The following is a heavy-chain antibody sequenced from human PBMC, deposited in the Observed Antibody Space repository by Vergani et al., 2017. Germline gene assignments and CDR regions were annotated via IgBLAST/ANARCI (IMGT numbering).Heavy chain of an antibody. CDR2: ISYDGSNK. J-gene: IGHJ4*02. D-gene: IGHD5-18*01. CDR1: GFTFSSYG. V-gene: IGHV3-30*03. Sequence: VQLVESGGGVVQPGGSLRLSCAASGFTFSSYGMHWVRQAPGKGLEWVAVISYDGSNKYYADSVKGRFTISRDNSKNTLYLQMNSLRAEDTAVYYCARNVDTAMGFDYWGQGTLVTVSS. CDR3: ARNVDTAMGFDY.